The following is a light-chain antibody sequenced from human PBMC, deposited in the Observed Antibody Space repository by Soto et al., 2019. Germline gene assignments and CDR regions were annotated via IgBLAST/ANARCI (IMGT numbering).Light chain of an antibody. CDR3: QQLERYPST. Sequence: MMMTQSPATLSVSPGERVTLSCRTSHSVNSHVAWYQQKPGQAPRLLLYGASTRATGIPVRFSGSGFGTEFTLTISSLQSEDFATYYCQQLERYPSTFGGGTKVDI. CDR2: GAS. V-gene: IGKV3-15*01. CDR1: HSVNSH. J-gene: IGKJ4*01.